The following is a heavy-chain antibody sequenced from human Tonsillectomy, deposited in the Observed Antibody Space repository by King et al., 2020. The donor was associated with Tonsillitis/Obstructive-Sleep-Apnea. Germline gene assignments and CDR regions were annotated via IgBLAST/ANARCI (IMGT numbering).Heavy chain of an antibody. J-gene: IGHJ3*02. Sequence: VQLVESGGGLVQPGGSLRLSCAASGFTFSSYSMNWVRQAPGKGLEWVSYISSSSSTIYYADSVKGRFTISRDNAKNSLYLQMNSLRDEDTAVYYSARVSECSSTSCYLDAFDIWGQGTMVTVSS. CDR1: GFTFSSYS. CDR2: ISSSSSTI. V-gene: IGHV3-48*02. CDR3: ARVSECSSTSCYLDAFDI. D-gene: IGHD2-2*01.